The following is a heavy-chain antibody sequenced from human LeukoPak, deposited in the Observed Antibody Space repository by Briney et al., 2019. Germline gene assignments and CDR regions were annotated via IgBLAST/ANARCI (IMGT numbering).Heavy chain of an antibody. V-gene: IGHV3-23*01. D-gene: IGHD3-22*01. CDR1: GFTFSSYA. CDR2: ISGSGGST. J-gene: IGHJ4*02. CDR3: AKDLHYYDSSGLDY. Sequence: GGSLRLSCAASGFTFSSYAMSWVRQAPGKGLEWVSAISGSGGSTYYADSVKGRFTISRDNSKNTLYLQMNSLRAEDTAVYYCAKDLHYYDSSGLDYWGQGTLVTVSS.